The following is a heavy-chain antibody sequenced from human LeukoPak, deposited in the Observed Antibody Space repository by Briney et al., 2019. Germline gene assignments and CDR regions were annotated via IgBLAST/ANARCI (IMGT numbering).Heavy chain of an antibody. J-gene: IGHJ4*02. V-gene: IGHV4-34*01. CDR1: GGSFSGYY. CDR2: INHSGST. CDR3: ARLPLRITMVRGVISFDY. Sequence: SETLSLTCSVYGGSFSGYYWSWILQPPGKGLEWIGEINHSGSTNYNPSLKSRVTISVDTSKNQFSLKLSSVTAADTAVYYCARLPLRITMVRGVISFDYWGQGTLVTVSS. D-gene: IGHD3-10*01.